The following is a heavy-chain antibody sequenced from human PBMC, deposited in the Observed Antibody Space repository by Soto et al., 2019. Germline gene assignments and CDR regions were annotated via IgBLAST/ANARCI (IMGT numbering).Heavy chain of an antibody. D-gene: IGHD4-17*01. V-gene: IGHV4-59*01. CDR1: GSSISPFY. CDR2: IYYTGST. J-gene: IGHJ4*02. CDR3: TRVGGYYGDYPNFDY. Sequence: SETLSLTCTVSGSSISPFYWSWIRQPPGKGLGWIGYIYYTGSTNYNPSLKSRVTLSLRTSRNQLSLKLSSVTAADTAVYYCTRVGGYYGDYPNFDYWGPGTLVTVSS.